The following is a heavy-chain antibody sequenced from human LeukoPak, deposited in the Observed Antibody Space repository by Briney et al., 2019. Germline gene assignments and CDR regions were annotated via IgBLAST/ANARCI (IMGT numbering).Heavy chain of an antibody. CDR3: ARVYPPVGPMVRGASARYFDL. CDR1: GYTFTSYA. Sequence: GASVKVSCKASGYTFTSYAMNWVRQAPGQGLEWMGWINTNTGNPTYAQGFTGRFVFSLDTSVSTAYLQISSLKAEDTAVYYCARVYPPVGPMVRGASARYFDLWGRGTLVTVSS. D-gene: IGHD3-10*01. J-gene: IGHJ2*01. CDR2: INTNTGNP. V-gene: IGHV7-4-1*02.